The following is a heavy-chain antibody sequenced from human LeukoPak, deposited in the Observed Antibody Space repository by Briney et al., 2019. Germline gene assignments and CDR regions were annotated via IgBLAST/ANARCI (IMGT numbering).Heavy chain of an antibody. CDR2: IYYSGST. D-gene: IGHD5-24*01. J-gene: IGHJ4*02. CDR1: GGSISSYY. CDR3: ARQRRDGYNSDFDY. Sequence: SETLSLTCTVSGGSISSYYWSWIRQPPGKGLEWIGSIYYSGSTYYNPSLKSRVTISVDTSKNQFSLKLSSVTAADTAVYYCARQRRDGYNSDFDYWGQGTLVTVSS. V-gene: IGHV4-59*05.